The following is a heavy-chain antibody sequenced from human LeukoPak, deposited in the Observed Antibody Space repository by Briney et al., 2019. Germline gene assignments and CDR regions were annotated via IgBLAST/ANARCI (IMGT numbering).Heavy chain of an antibody. Sequence: GGSLRLSCAASRFSFSSYGMHWVRQAPGKGLEWVSVIYSGGSTYYADSVKGRFTISRDNSKNTLYLQMNSLRAEDTAVYYCASGSFAGELDYWGQGTLVTVSS. CDR2: IYSGGST. J-gene: IGHJ4*02. CDR3: ASGSFAGELDY. V-gene: IGHV3-NL1*01. D-gene: IGHD3-9*01. CDR1: RFSFSSYG.